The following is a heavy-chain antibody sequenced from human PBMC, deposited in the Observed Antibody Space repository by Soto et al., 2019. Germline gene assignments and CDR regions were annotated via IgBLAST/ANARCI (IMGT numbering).Heavy chain of an antibody. J-gene: IGHJ6*02. D-gene: IGHD3-10*01. CDR3: AREGPLSGGDYFGMDV. CDR1: GYTFTAFY. Sequence: QAQLVQSGAELKKPGASVKVSCRASGYTFTAFYIHWKRQAPGQGLEWLGWINPNSGGTNYAQKFQGRVTVTRDTSVNTAYMDLSSLKSDDTAVYYCAREGPLSGGDYFGMDVWGQGTTVTVSS. CDR2: INPNSGGT. V-gene: IGHV1-2*02.